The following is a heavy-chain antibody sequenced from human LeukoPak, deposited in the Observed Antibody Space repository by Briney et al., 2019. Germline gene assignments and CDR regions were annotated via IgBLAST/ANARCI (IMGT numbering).Heavy chain of an antibody. J-gene: IGHJ4*02. CDR3: ARVGTPNYDSSGYYYDDY. Sequence: ASVKVSCKASGYTFTAYYLHWVRQAPGQGLEWMGWINPKTGGTNYAQRFQGRVTMTRDTSITTAYMELSRLRSDDTAVYYCARVGTPNYDSSGYYYDDYWGQGTLVTVSS. V-gene: IGHV1-2*02. CDR2: INPKTGGT. D-gene: IGHD3-22*01. CDR1: GYTFTAYY.